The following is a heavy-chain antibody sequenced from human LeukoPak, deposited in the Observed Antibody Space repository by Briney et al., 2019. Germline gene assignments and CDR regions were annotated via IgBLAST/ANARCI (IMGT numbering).Heavy chain of an antibody. CDR2: IWYDGSNK. J-gene: IGHJ4*02. CDR3: ARDLGAVTGNFDY. CDR1: GFTFSSYD. V-gene: IGHV3-33*01. Sequence: SGGSLRLSCEASGFTFSSYDMHWVRQAPGKGLEWVAVIWYDGSNKYYTDSVKGRFTISRDNPKNTLYLQMNSLRAEDTAVYYCARDLGAVTGNFDYWGQGTLVTVCS. D-gene: IGHD6-19*01.